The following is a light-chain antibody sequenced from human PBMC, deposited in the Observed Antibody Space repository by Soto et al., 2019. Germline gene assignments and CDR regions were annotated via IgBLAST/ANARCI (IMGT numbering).Light chain of an antibody. CDR3: CSYAGSYTWV. CDR2: DVS. Sequence: QSALTQPRSVSGSPGQSVTISCTGTSSDVGGYNYVSWYQQHPGKAPKLMIYDVSKRPSGVPDRFSGSKSGNTASLTISGXXXXXXXDYYCCSYAGSYTWVFGGGTKLTVL. CDR1: SSDVGGYNY. J-gene: IGLJ2*01. V-gene: IGLV2-11*01.